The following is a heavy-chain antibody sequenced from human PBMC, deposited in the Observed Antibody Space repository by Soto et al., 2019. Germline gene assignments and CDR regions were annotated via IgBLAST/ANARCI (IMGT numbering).Heavy chain of an antibody. V-gene: IGHV4-34*01. J-gene: IGHJ4*02. Sequence: PSETLSLTCAVDGGSFRGYYCTWIRQPPGTGLEWIAEINHSGSTNYNPSLKSRVTISVDTSKNQFSLKLTSVTAADTAVYYCARDKITGLFDYWGQGTLFTVSS. D-gene: IGHD2-8*02. CDR2: INHSGST. CDR3: ARDKITGLFDY. CDR1: GGSFRGYY.